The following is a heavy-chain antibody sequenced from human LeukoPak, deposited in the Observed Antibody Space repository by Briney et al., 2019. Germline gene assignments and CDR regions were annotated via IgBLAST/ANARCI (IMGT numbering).Heavy chain of an antibody. Sequence: GGSLRLSCAASGFTFSSYAMSWVRQAPGKGLEWVSAISASGGSTFYADSVKGRFTISRDNSKNTLYLQMNSLRDDDTAVYYCVRGVGVSRFNYFDPWGQGTLVTVSS. CDR3: VRGVGVSRFNYFDP. CDR1: GFTFSSYA. V-gene: IGHV3-23*01. CDR2: ISASGGST. D-gene: IGHD1-26*01. J-gene: IGHJ5*02.